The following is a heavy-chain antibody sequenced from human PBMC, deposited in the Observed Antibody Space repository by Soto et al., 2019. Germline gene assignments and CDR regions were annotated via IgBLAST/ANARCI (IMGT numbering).Heavy chain of an antibody. J-gene: IGHJ4*03. CDR2: ISSSGSTI. CDR1: GFTFSDYY. V-gene: IGHV3-11*01. Sequence: GGSLRLSCAASGFTFSDYYMSWIRQAPGKGLEWVSYISSSGSTIYYADSVKGRFTISRDNSKNTLYLQMNSLRAEDTAVYYCAKVRGTAMLDYWGQGTTVTVSS. CDR3: AKVRGTAMLDY. D-gene: IGHD5-18*01.